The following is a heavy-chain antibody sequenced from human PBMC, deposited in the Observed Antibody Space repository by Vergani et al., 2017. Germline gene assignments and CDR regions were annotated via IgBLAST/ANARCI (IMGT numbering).Heavy chain of an antibody. Sequence: QVQLVESGGGVVQRGGSLRLSCATSGFTLSNYDMQWIRQGSGKGLEFVAFIQFDGSNQYYADSVKGRFTLSRDFSKNTLYLQMNSLRTDDTATYYCAKHFRGWGIDYWGKGTQVIVSS. CDR2: IQFDGSNQ. CDR3: AKHFRGWGIDY. V-gene: IGHV3-30*02. J-gene: IGHJ4*02. CDR1: GFTLSNYD. D-gene: IGHD3-16*01.